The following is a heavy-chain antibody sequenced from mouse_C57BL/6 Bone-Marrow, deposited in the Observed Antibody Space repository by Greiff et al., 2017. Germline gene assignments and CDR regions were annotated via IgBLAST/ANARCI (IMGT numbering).Heavy chain of an antibody. D-gene: IGHD1-1*01. V-gene: IGHV1-55*01. CDR1: GYTFTSYW. Sequence: QVQLQQPGAELVKPGASVKMSCKASGYTFTSYWLTWVKQRPGQGLEWIGDIYPGSGSTNYNEKFKSKATLTVDTSSSTAYMQLSSLTSEDSAVYYCARVTTVVHYAMDYWGQGTSVTVSS. CDR3: ARVTTVVHYAMDY. J-gene: IGHJ4*01. CDR2: IYPGSGST.